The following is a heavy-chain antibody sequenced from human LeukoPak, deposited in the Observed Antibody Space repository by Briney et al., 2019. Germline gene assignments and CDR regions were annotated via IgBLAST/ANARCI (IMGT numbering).Heavy chain of an antibody. Sequence: GGSLRLSCAASGFTFDDYAMHWVRHAPGKGLEWVSLISGDGGSTYYADSVKGRFTISRDNSKNSLYLQMNGLRTEDTALYCCARLLKGGNYYGSGSYYNYYYYGMDVWGQGTTVTVSS. CDR1: GFTFDDYA. V-gene: IGHV3-43*02. CDR3: ARLLKGGNYYGSGSYYNYYYYGMDV. CDR2: ISGDGGST. J-gene: IGHJ6*02. D-gene: IGHD3-10*01.